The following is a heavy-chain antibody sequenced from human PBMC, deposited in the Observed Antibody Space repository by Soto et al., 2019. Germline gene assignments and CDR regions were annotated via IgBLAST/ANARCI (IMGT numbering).Heavy chain of an antibody. J-gene: IGHJ4*02. CDR2: ISGGGVGT. CDR1: GFTFSNYA. CDR3: AKGMGPSCGGDCYSRLADY. V-gene: IGHV3-23*01. Sequence: GGSLRLSCAASGFTFSNYAMSWVRQSPGRGLEWVSIISGGGVGTQYADSVKGRFTISRENSKNTLSLQMNSLRAEDTAVYYCAKGMGPSCGGDCYSRLADYWGQGTLVTVS. D-gene: IGHD2-21*01.